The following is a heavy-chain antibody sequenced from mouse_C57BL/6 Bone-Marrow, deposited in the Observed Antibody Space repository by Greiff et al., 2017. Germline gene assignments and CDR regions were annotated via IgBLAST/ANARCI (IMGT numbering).Heavy chain of an antibody. CDR1: GYTFTDYE. D-gene: IGHD2-5*01. V-gene: IGHV1-15*01. J-gene: IGHJ2*01. CDR3: TSIVTTGVRWYFDY. Sequence: QVQLQQSGAELVRPGASVTLSCKASGYTFTDYEMHWVKQTPVHGLEWIGAIDPETGGTAYNQKFKGKAILTADKSSSTAYMELRSLTSEDSAVYYCTSIVTTGVRWYFDYWGQGTTLTVSS. CDR2: IDPETGGT.